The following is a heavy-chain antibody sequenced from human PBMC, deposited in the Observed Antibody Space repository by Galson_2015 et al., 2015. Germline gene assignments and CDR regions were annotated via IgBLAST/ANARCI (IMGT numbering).Heavy chain of an antibody. CDR2: IIPIFGTA. CDR3: ARDPREYCSGGSCYGMDV. V-gene: IGHV1-69*13. J-gene: IGHJ6*02. D-gene: IGHD2-15*01. Sequence: SVKVSCKASGGTFSSYAISWVRQAPGQGLEWMGGIIPIFGTANYAQKFQGRVTITADESTSTAYMELSSLGSEDTAVYYCARDPREYCSGGSCYGMDVWGQGTTVTVSS. CDR1: GGTFSSYA.